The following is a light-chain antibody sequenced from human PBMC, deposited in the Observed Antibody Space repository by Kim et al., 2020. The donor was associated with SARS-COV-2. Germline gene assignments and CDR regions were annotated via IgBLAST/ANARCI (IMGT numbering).Light chain of an antibody. CDR2: DNN. CDR3: ATWDSSLSADWV. CDR1: SSNIGNNY. Sequence: QKVTISCSGSSSNIGNNYVSWYQQLPGTAPKLLIYDNNKRPSGIPDRFSGSKSGTSATLGITGLQTGDEADYYCATWDSSLSADWVFGGGTQLTVL. V-gene: IGLV1-51*01. J-gene: IGLJ3*02.